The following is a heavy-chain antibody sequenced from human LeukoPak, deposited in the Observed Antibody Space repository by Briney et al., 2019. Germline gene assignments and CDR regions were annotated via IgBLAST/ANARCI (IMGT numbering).Heavy chain of an antibody. CDR3: ARDLAGARGYNWFDP. D-gene: IGHD1-26*01. Sequence: GASVKVSCKASGGTFSSYAISWVRQAPGQGLEWMGRIIPIFGIANYAQKFQGRVTITADKSTSTAYMELSGLRSEDTAVYYCARDLAGARGYNWFDPWGQGTLVTVSS. CDR1: GGTFSSYA. J-gene: IGHJ5*02. V-gene: IGHV1-69*04. CDR2: IIPIFGIA.